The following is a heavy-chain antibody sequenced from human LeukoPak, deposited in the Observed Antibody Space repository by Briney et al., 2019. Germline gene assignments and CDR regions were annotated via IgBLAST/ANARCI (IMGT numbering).Heavy chain of an antibody. CDR2: IYHSGST. J-gene: IGHJ4*02. CDR1: GYSISSGYY. CDR3: ASLITMVRGVIMVFDY. Sequence: PSETLSLTCTVSGYSISSGYYWGWIRPPPGKGLEWIGSIYHSGSTYYNPSLKSRVTISVDTSKNQFSLKLSSVTAADTAVYYCASLITMVRGVIMVFDYWGQGTLVTVSS. D-gene: IGHD3-10*01. V-gene: IGHV4-38-2*02.